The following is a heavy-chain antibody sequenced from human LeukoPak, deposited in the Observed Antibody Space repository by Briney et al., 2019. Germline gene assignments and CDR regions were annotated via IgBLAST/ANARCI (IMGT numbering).Heavy chain of an antibody. J-gene: IGHJ3*02. V-gene: IGHV3-30-3*01. CDR1: GFTFSSYA. Sequence: GGSLRLSCAASGFTFSSYAMHWVRQAPGKGLEWVAVISYDGSNKYYADSVKGRFTISRDNSKNTLYLQMNSLRAEDTAVYYCAKDWSLELIGDAFDIWGQGTMVTVSS. CDR2: ISYDGSNK. CDR3: AKDWSLELIGDAFDI. D-gene: IGHD1-7*01.